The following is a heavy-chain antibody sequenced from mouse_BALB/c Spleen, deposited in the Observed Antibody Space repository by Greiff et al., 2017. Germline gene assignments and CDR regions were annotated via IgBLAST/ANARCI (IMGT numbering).Heavy chain of an antibody. D-gene: IGHD1-1*01. CDR2: INPSTGYT. Sequence: QVQLQQSGAELAKPGASVKMSCKASGYTFASYWMHWVTQRPGQGLEWIGYINPSTGYTEYNQKFKDKATLTADKSSSTAYMQLSSLTSEDSAVYYCAREGNYYGSSSYAMDYWGQGTSVTVSS. CDR3: AREGNYYGSSSYAMDY. J-gene: IGHJ4*01. V-gene: IGHV1-7*01. CDR1: GYTFASYW.